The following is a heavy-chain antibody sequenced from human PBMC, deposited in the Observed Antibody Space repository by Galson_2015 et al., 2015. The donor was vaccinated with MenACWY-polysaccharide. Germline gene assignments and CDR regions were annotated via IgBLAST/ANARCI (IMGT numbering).Heavy chain of an antibody. J-gene: IGHJ5*02. CDR1: GGSISSYR. CDR3: AGLMAGSPFGWFDP. V-gene: IGHV4-59*01. CDR2: IYYTGTT. D-gene: IGHD6-19*01. Sequence: ETLSLTCTVSGGSISSYRWTWIRQPPGQGLEWIGYIYYTGTTKYNPSLTSRVTISVDTSKKYLSLKLSSVTAADTAVYYCAGLMAGSPFGWFDPWGQGTLVTVSS.